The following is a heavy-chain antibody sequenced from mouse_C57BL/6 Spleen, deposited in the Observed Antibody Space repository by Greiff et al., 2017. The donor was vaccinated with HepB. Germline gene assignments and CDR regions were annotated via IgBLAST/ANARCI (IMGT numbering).Heavy chain of an antibody. J-gene: IGHJ1*03. CDR1: GYTFTSYG. V-gene: IGHV1-81*01. CDR2: IYPRSGNT. Sequence: VQLQESGAELARPGASVKLSCKASGYTFTSYGISWVKQRTGQGLEWIGEIYPRSGNTYYNEKFKGKATLTADKSSSTAYMELRSLTSEDSAVYFCARKERDYGSSYGYFDVWGTGTTVTVSS. CDR3: ARKERDYGSSYGYFDV. D-gene: IGHD1-1*01.